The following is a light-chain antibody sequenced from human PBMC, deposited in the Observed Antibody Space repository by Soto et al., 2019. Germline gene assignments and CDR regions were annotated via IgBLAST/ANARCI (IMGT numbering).Light chain of an antibody. CDR3: QHYNSYRYT. CDR1: QSISNW. J-gene: IGKJ2*01. V-gene: IGKV1-5*01. CDR2: DAS. Sequence: DIQMTQSPSTLSASVRDRVTITCRASQSISNWLAWYQQKPGKAPKLLIYDASSLESGVPSRFSGSGSGTEFTLTISSLQPDDFATYYCQHYNSYRYTFGQGTKVDIK.